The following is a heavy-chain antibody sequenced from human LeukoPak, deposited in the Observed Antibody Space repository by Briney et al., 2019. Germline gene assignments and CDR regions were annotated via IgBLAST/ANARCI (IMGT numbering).Heavy chain of an antibody. D-gene: IGHD6-6*01. V-gene: IGHV4-59*08. CDR2: IYYTGDN. Sequence: PSETLSLTCSVSGASISDSYWTWIRQPPGKTLEWIGYIYYTGDNDYNPSPKSRVTMSVDTSKSHLSLKLTSVTAADTAVYYCARFTARAREIDYWGQGILVTVSS. CDR1: GASISDSY. CDR3: ARFTARAREIDY. J-gene: IGHJ4*02.